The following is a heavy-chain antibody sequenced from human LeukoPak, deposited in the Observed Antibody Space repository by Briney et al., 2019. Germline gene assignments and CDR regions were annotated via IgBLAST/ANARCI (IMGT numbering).Heavy chain of an antibody. CDR1: GYTFTSYG. D-gene: IGHD7-27*01. V-gene: IGHV7-4-1*02. J-gene: IGHJ4*02. CDR3: ARMGELGTYYFDY. Sequence: ASVKVSCKASGYTFTSYGISWVRQAPGQGLEWMGWINTNTGNPTYAQGFTGRFVFSLDTSVSTAYLQISSLKAEDTAVYYCARMGELGTYYFDYWGQGTLVTVSS. CDR2: INTNTGNP.